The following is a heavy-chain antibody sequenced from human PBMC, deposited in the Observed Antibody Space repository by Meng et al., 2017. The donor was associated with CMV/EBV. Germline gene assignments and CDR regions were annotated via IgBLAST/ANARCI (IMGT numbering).Heavy chain of an antibody. CDR2: IRSKAYGGTT. J-gene: IGHJ6*02. D-gene: IGHD2-2*01. CDR3: TRDQTVGEYCSSTSCYPIGMDV. Sequence: GGSLRLSCTASGFTSGDYAMSWVRQAPGKGLEWVGFIRSKAYGGTTEYAASVKGRFTISRDDSKSIAYLQMNSLKTEDTAVYYCTRDQTVGEYCSSTSCYPIGMDVWGQGTTVTVSS. V-gene: IGHV3-49*04. CDR1: GFTSGDYA.